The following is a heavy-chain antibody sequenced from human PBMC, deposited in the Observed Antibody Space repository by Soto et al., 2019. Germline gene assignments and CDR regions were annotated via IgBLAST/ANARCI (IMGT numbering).Heavy chain of an antibody. V-gene: IGHV4-61*01. CDR1: GGSVSSGSYY. Sequence: QVQLQESGPGLLKPSETLSLTCTVSGGSVSSGSYYWSWIRQPPGKGLEWIGYVYYTGSTNYNPSLESRVTISIDTSKNEFSVRLSSVTAADTAVYYCARERRDWNYVFEYWGQGTLVSVSS. CDR3: ARERRDWNYVFEY. J-gene: IGHJ4*02. D-gene: IGHD1-7*01. CDR2: VYYTGST.